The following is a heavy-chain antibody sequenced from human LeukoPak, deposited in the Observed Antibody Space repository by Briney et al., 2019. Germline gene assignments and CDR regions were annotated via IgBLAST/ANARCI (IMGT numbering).Heavy chain of an antibody. V-gene: IGHV4-39*01. Sequence: SETLSLTCTVSGGSISSSSYSWGWIRQPPGKGLEWIGSIYYSGSTYYNPSLKSRVTISVDTSKNQFSLKLSSVTAADTAVYYCARQAPYYDSSGSSSDYDAFDIWGQGTMVTVSS. D-gene: IGHD3-22*01. CDR3: ARQAPYYDSSGSSSDYDAFDI. CDR1: GGSISSSSYS. J-gene: IGHJ3*02. CDR2: IYYSGST.